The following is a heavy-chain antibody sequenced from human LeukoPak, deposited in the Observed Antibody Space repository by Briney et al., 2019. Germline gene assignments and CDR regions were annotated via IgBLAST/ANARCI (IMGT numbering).Heavy chain of an antibody. CDR1: GFTVGSNY. V-gene: IGHV3-53*01. CDR2: IYSGGST. J-gene: IGHJ4*02. Sequence: GGSLRLSCAASGFTVGSNYMSWVRQAPGKGLEWVSVIYSGGSTYYADSVKGRFTISRDNSKNTLYLQMNSLRAEDTAVYYCARARLYYYDSSGYQYYLDYWGQGTLVTVSS. D-gene: IGHD3-22*01. CDR3: ARARLYYYDSSGYQYYLDY.